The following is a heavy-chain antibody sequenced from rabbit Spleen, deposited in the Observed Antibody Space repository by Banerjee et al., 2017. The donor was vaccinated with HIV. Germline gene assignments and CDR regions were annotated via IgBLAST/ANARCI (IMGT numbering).Heavy chain of an antibody. D-gene: IGHD8-1*01. J-gene: IGHJ6*01. CDR2: IDPIFHVT. Sequence: QEQLVESGGGLVQPEGSLTLTCTASGFSFSSGYMCWVRQAPGKGPEWIGCIDPIFHVTTYASWVNGRFSISRENTQNTVSLQMNSLTAADTATYFCARDTASSFSSYGMDLWGPGTLVTVS. CDR1: GFSFSSGY. V-gene: IGHV1S47*01. CDR3: ARDTASSFSSYGMDL.